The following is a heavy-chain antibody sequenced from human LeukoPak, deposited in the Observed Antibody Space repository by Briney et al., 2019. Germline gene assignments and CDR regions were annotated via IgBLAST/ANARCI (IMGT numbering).Heavy chain of an antibody. D-gene: IGHD1/OR15-1a*01. J-gene: IGHJ4*02. CDR2: IIPIFGTA. CDR1: GYSFTAYG. V-gene: IGHV1-69*05. CDR3: ARAYLGRNTPFDY. Sequence: ASVKVSCKASGYSFTAYGITWMRQAPGQGLEWMGRIIPIFGTANYAQKFQGRVTITTDESTSTAYMELSSLRSEDTAVYYCARAYLGRNTPFDYWGQGTLVTVSS.